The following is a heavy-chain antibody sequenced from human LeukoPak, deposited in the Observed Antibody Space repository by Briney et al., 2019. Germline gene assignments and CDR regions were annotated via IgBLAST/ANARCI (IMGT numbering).Heavy chain of an antibody. Sequence: GGSLRLSCAASGFTFSSYGMHWVRQAPGKGLEWVAVISYDGSNKYYADSVKGRFTISRDNSKNTLYLQMNSLRAEDTAVYYCAKDPYDYVWGSYRYRAFDIWGQGTMVTVSS. CDR3: AKDPYDYVWGSYRYRAFDI. J-gene: IGHJ3*02. D-gene: IGHD3-16*02. CDR1: GFTFSSYG. CDR2: ISYDGSNK. V-gene: IGHV3-30*18.